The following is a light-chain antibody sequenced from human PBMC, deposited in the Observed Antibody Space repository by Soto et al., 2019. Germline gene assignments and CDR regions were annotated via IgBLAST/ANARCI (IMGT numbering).Light chain of an antibody. J-gene: IGLJ1*01. V-gene: IGLV2-14*01. CDR2: EVS. CDR3: SSYTSSSTPYV. CDR1: SSDVGGYNY. Sequence: QSVLTQPASVSGSPGQSSTISCTGTSSDVGGYNYVSWYQQHPGKAPKLMIYEVSNRPSAVSNRFSGSKSGNTASLTISGLQAEDEADYYCSSYTSSSTPYVFGTGTKVTV.